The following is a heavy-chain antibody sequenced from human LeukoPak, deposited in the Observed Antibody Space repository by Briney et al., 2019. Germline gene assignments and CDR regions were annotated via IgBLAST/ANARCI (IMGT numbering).Heavy chain of an antibody. Sequence: GGSLRHSCAASGFTFSSYSMNWVPHAPGKGLEWVSSISSSISYIYYADSVKGRFTISRDNAKNSLYLQMNSLRAEDTAVYYCATQDGYSSGWYGSYYYGMDVWGQGTTVTVSS. CDR2: ISSSISYI. CDR3: ATQDGYSSGWYGSYYYGMDV. J-gene: IGHJ6*02. CDR1: GFTFSSYS. V-gene: IGHV3-21*01. D-gene: IGHD6-19*01.